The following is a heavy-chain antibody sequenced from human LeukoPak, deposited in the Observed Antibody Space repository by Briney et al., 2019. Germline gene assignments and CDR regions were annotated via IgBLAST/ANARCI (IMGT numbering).Heavy chain of an antibody. J-gene: IGHJ6*03. CDR1: GGSISSYY. V-gene: IGHV4-59*12. D-gene: IGHD3-22*01. CDR3: ARDAYYYDSSGTKDYYYYMDV. Sequence: SETLSLTCTVSGGSISSYYWSWIRQPPGKGLEWIGYIYYSGSTNYNPSLKSRVTISVDTSKNQFSLKLSSVTAADTAVYYCARDAYYYDSSGTKDYYYYMDVWGKGTTVTVSS. CDR2: IYYSGST.